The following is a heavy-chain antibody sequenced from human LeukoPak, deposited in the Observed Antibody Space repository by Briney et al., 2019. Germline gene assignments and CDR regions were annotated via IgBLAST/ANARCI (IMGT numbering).Heavy chain of an antibody. J-gene: IGHJ4*02. CDR1: GGSISSAGYF. V-gene: IGHV4-39*01. CDR3: ARWAGSPLGYYFDY. Sequence: SETLSLTCSVSGGSISSAGYFWGWIRQPPGKGLEWIGIIYYSGSTHYNPSLQSRITISVDTSKNQFSPKLSSVTAADTAVFYCARWAGSPLGYYFDYWGQGTLVTVSS. D-gene: IGHD3-10*01. CDR2: IYYSGST.